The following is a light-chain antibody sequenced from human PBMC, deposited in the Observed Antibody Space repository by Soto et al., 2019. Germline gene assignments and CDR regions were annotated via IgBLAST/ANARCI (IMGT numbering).Light chain of an antibody. CDR1: QGIGSA. V-gene: IGKV1-13*02. CDR2: DAS. CDR3: QQFNV. Sequence: IQMTQSPSSVSASVGDSLTITCRASQGIGSALAWYQQKQGKAPKLLIYDASSLESGVPSRLSGSGSGTDFTLTISSLQPEDFATYYCQQFNVFGGGTKVDIK. J-gene: IGKJ4*01.